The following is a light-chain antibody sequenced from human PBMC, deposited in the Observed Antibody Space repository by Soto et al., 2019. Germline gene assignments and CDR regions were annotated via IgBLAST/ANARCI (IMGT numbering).Light chain of an antibody. CDR3: QQYNNWPS. V-gene: IGKV3-15*01. Sequence: EIVLTQSPATLSLSPGARATLSCRASQSVSSYLAWYQQRPGQAPRLLIYDISNGATGVPARFSGSGSETEFTLTIRSLQSEDFAVYFCQQYNNWPSFGQGTRLEIK. CDR1: QSVSSY. J-gene: IGKJ5*01. CDR2: DIS.